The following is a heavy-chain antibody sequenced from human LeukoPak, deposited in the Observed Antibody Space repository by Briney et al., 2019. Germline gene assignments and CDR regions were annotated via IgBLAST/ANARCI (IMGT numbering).Heavy chain of an antibody. J-gene: IGHJ4*02. V-gene: IGHV3-11*01. CDR1: GFTFSDYY. CDR3: ARVENYGDYEGLDY. D-gene: IGHD4-17*01. CDR2: ISSSGSTI. Sequence: KPGGSLRLSCAASGFTFSDYYMSWIRQASGKGLEWVSYISSSGSTIYYADSVKGRFTISRDNAKSSLYLQMNSLRAEDTAVYYCARVENYGDYEGLDYWGQGTLVTVSS.